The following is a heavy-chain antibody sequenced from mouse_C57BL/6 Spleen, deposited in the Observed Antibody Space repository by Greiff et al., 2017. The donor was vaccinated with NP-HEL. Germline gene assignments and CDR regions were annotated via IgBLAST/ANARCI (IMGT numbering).Heavy chain of an antibody. CDR3: AREDDGYSYFDV. CDR1: GYSITSGYY. D-gene: IGHD2-3*01. V-gene: IGHV3-6*01. Sequence: ESGPGLVKPSQSLSLTCSVTGYSITSGYYWNWIRQFPGNKLEWMGYISYDGSNNYNPSLKNRISITRDTSKNQFFLKLNSVTTEDTATYYCAREDDGYSYFDVWGTGTTVTVSS. CDR2: ISYDGSN. J-gene: IGHJ1*03.